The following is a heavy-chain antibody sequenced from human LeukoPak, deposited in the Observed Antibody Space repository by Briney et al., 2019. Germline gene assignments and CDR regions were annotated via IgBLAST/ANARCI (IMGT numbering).Heavy chain of an antibody. CDR1: GGSVSSGSYY. CDR3: ARRVIVGASLVFDY. D-gene: IGHD1-26*01. V-gene: IGHV4-61*01. CDR2: LYYSGST. J-gene: IGHJ4*02. Sequence: SETLSLTCSVSGGSVSSGSYYWSWIRQSPGKGLEWIGYLYYSGSTNYNPSLTNRVTISVDTSENQFSLKLTSVTAADTAVYYCARRVIVGASLVFDYWGQGTLVTVSS.